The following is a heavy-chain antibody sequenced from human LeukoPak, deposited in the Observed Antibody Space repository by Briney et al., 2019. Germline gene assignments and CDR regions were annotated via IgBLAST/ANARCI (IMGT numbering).Heavy chain of an antibody. V-gene: IGHV3-33*01. CDR1: GLTFSSYG. CDR2: ICYDGSNK. CDR3: ASSPLWFGEQYFDY. D-gene: IGHD3-10*01. J-gene: IGHJ4*02. Sequence: PGGSLTLSCAASGLTFSSYGMHWVRQAPGKGLEWVAVICYDGSNKYYADSVKGRFTISRDNSKNTLYLQMNSLRAEDTAVYYCASSPLWFGEQYFDYWGQGTLVTVSS.